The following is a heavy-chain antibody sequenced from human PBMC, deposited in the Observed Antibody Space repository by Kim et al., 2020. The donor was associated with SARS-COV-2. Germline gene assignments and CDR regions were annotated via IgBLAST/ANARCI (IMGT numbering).Heavy chain of an antibody. Sequence: ASVKVSCKASGYTFTSYGISWVRQAPGQGLEWMGWISAYNGNTNYAQKLQGRVTMTTDTSTSTAYMELRSLRSDDTAVYYCARDDTGYSSSGALCFDYWGQGTLVTVSS. CDR3: ARDDTGYSSSGALCFDY. D-gene: IGHD6-13*01. J-gene: IGHJ4*02. V-gene: IGHV1-18*01. CDR1: GYTFTSYG. CDR2: ISAYNGNT.